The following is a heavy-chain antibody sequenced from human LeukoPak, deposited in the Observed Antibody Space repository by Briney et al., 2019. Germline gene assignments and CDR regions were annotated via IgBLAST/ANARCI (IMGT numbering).Heavy chain of an antibody. D-gene: IGHD2-2*01. CDR1: GGSFSGYY. Sequence: SETLSLTCAVYGGSFSGYYWSWIRQPPGKGLEWIGEINHSGSTNYNPSLKSRVTISVDTSKNQFSLKLSSVTAADTAVYYCARLKEDIVVVPAAIPRYYYYYYMDVWGKGTTVTISS. CDR3: ARLKEDIVVVPAAIPRYYYYYYMDV. V-gene: IGHV4-34*01. CDR2: INHSGST. J-gene: IGHJ6*03.